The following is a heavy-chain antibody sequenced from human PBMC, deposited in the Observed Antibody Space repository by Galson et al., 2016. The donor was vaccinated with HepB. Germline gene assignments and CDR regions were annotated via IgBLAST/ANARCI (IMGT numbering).Heavy chain of an antibody. Sequence: SLRLSCAASGFTFSTYGMHWVRQAPGKGLEWVAAISFDGRKTYFADFVKGRFTISRDNSNNTLFLQMNNLRPDDTAVHFCAKAAGYCSSPTCPTAPMDYWGQGTLVTVSS. CDR1: GFTFSTYG. CDR2: ISFDGRKT. J-gene: IGHJ4*02. CDR3: AKAAGYCSSPTCPTAPMDY. V-gene: IGHV3-30*18. D-gene: IGHD2-2*01.